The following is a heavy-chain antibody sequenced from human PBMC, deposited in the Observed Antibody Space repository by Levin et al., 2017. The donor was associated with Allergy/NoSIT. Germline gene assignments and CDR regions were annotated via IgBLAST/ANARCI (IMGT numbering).Heavy chain of an antibody. D-gene: IGHD2-15*01. CDR1: GYTFTNYD. CDR2: MSPNSGKT. V-gene: IGHV1-8*01. CDR3: AKSRCGSGRCHTPDDY. J-gene: IGHJ4*02. Sequence: GGSLRLSCTASGYTFTNYDISWVRQATGQGLEWMGWMSPNSGKTGYAQKFQGRITMARDTSISTAYMELSSLRSEDTAVYYCAKSRCGSGRCHTPDDYWGQGSMVTVSA.